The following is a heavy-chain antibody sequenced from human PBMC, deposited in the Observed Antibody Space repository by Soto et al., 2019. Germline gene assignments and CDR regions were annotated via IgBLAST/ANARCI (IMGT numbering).Heavy chain of an antibody. CDR1: GFTFDDYA. J-gene: IGHJ1*01. CDR3: VKDESINWYSGHFRH. Sequence: EVQLVESGGGLVQPGRSLRLSCAASGFTFDDYAMHWVRQVPGKGLEWVSGINWNSGSIGYADSVKGRFAISRDNAKNSLHLQMNSLIAEDTAFYYGVKDESINWYSGHFRHWGQGTLVTVSS. CDR2: INWNSGSI. D-gene: IGHD6-13*01. V-gene: IGHV3-9*01.